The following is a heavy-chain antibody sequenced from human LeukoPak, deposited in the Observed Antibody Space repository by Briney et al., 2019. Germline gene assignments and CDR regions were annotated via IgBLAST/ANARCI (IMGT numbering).Heavy chain of an antibody. D-gene: IGHD3-10*01. Sequence: PSETLSLTCTVSGGSISSSSYYWGWIRQPPGKGLEWIGSIYYSGSTYYNPSLKSRVTISVDTSKNQFSLKLSSVTAADTAVYYCARGIWVGVITGWFDYWGQGTLVTVSS. V-gene: IGHV4-39*07. CDR3: ARGIWVGVITGWFDY. CDR1: GGSISSSSYY. J-gene: IGHJ4*02. CDR2: IYYSGST.